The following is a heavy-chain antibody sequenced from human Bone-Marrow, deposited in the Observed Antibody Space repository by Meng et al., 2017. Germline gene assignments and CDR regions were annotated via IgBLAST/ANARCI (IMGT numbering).Heavy chain of an antibody. D-gene: IGHD4-17*01. CDR3: ARDFRDGDYVGVWFDP. J-gene: IGHJ5*02. Sequence: QVQLGQSGAEVKNPGSSVKASCKASGGTFNTYTISWVRQAPGQGLEWMGGVIPIFDKANYAQKFQGRVTITADESTSTVYMELSSLRSEDTAVYYCARDFRDGDYVGVWFDPWGQGTLVTVSP. CDR2: VIPIFDKA. CDR1: GGTFNTYT. V-gene: IGHV1-69*01.